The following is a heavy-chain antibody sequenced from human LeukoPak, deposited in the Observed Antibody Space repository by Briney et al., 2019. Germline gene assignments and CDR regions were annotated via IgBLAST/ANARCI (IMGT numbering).Heavy chain of an antibody. D-gene: IGHD1-26*01. V-gene: IGHV3-30*18. CDR2: ISYDGSNK. J-gene: IGHJ4*02. CDR1: GFTFSSYG. CDR3: AKLGGSGSYFLLYFDY. Sequence: QPGGSLRLSCAASGFTFSSYGMRWVRQAPGKGLKWVAVISYDGSNKYYADSVKGRFTISRDNSKNTLYLQMNSLRAEDTAVYYCAKLGGSGSYFLLYFDYWGQGTLVTVSS.